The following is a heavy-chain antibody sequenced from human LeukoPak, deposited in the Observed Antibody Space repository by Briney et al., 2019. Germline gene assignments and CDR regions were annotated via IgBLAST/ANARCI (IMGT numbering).Heavy chain of an antibody. Sequence: GGSLRLSCTASGFTFTTYTMSWVRQAPGEGLKWVSGILTSGGTYYAVSVKGRFTISGDNSKNTLYLQMDSLRADDTAVYYCAKDRIYADGLWDFDYWGQGTLVTVSS. D-gene: IGHD3-10*01. V-gene: IGHV3-23*01. CDR1: GFTFTTYT. J-gene: IGHJ4*02. CDR3: AKDRIYADGLWDFDY. CDR2: ILTSGGT.